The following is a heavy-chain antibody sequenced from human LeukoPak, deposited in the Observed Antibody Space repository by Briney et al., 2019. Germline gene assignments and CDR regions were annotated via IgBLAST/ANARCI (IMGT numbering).Heavy chain of an antibody. Sequence: SETLSLTCTVSGGSISSSSYYWGWIRQPPGRGLEWIGSIYYSGSTYYNPSLKSRVTISVDTSKNQFSLKLSSVTAADTAVYYCARRGYDSSGYYHNYWGQGTLVTVSS. D-gene: IGHD3-22*01. CDR3: ARRGYDSSGYYHNY. J-gene: IGHJ4*02. CDR2: IYYSGST. CDR1: GGSISSSSYY. V-gene: IGHV4-39*01.